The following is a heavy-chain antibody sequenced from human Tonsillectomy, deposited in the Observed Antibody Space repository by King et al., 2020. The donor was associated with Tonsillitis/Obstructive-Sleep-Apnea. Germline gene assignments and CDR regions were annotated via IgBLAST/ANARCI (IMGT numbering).Heavy chain of an antibody. J-gene: IGHJ3*02. CDR1: GFTFSSHA. D-gene: IGHD2-15*01. CDR3: VKGWYGSASDI. Sequence: VKLVESGGGLVQPGGSLRLSCAASGFTFSSHAMTWVRQAPGKGLEWVSGISGSGGNTYHADSVKGRFTISRDNSKNTLYLQMNSLRAEDTAVYYCVKGWYGSASDIWGQGTTVTVSS. CDR2: ISGSGGNT. V-gene: IGHV3-23*04.